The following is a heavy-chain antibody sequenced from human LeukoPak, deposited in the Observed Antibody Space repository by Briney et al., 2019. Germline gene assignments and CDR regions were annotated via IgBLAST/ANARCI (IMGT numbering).Heavy chain of an antibody. CDR3: ARLEYYYVSGNYYKLFDY. V-gene: IGHV3-48*02. CDR1: GFTFSSYN. CDR2: ISSSGSTI. D-gene: IGHD3-10*01. Sequence: GGSLRLSCAASGFTFSSYNMNWVRQAPGKGLEWVSDISSSGSTIYFADSVKGRFTISRDNAKNSLYLQMNSLRDEDTAVNYCARLEYYYVSGNYYKLFDYWGQGTLVTVCS. J-gene: IGHJ4*02.